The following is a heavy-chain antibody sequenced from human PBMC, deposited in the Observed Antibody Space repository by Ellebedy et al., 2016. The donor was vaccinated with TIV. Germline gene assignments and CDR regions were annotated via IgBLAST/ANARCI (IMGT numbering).Heavy chain of an antibody. D-gene: IGHD2-2*01. CDR1: GGSISSSNYY. V-gene: IGHV4-39*07. CDR2: MYRSGSI. J-gene: IGHJ3*02. Sequence: SETLSLTCTVSGGSISSSNYYWGWIRQPPGKALEWIGSMYRSGSIYYNPSLHSRVTISVDTSKNQVSLKLISVTAADTAVYFCARSTWGAGDAFDIWGQGTMVTVSS. CDR3: ARSTWGAGDAFDI.